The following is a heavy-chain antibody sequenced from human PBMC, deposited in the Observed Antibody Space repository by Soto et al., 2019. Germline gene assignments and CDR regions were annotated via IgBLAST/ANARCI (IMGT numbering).Heavy chain of an antibody. Sequence: ASVKVSCKASGGTFSSYAISWVRQAPGQGLEWMGGIIPIFGTANYAQKFQGRVTITADKSTSTAYMELSSLRSEDTAVYYCATSIAAAFVNWFDPWGQGTLVTVSS. CDR1: GGTFSSYA. CDR2: IIPIFGTA. CDR3: ATSIAAAFVNWFDP. D-gene: IGHD6-13*01. J-gene: IGHJ5*02. V-gene: IGHV1-69*06.